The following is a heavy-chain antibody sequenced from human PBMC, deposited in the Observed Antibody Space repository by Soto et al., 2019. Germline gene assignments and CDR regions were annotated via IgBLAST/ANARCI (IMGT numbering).Heavy chain of an antibody. J-gene: IGHJ6*02. CDR2: ISYDGSNK. Sequence: GSLRLSCAASGFTFSNYGMHWVRPAPGKGLEWVAVISYDGSNKYHADSVKGRFTISRDNSKNTLYLQMNSLRAEDTAVYYCAKVGFSGSSTYYYYYGMDVWGQGTTVTVSS. CDR3: AKVGFSGSSTYYYYYGMDV. D-gene: IGHD1-26*01. V-gene: IGHV3-30*18. CDR1: GFTFSNYG.